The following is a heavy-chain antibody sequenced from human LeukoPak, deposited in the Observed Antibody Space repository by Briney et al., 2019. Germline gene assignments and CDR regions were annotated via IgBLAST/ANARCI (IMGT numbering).Heavy chain of an antibody. Sequence: PGGSLRLSCAASGFTFSNFVINWVRQAPGEGLEWVSGIDGTTTNTYYADSVKGRFTISRDNSKNTVYLQMNSLTVEDSAIYYCAKGHRVHFEVDCWGQGTLVTVSS. CDR3: AKGHRVHFEVDC. V-gene: IGHV3-23*01. CDR1: GFTFSNFV. J-gene: IGHJ4*02. CDR2: IDGTTTNT. D-gene: IGHD2/OR15-2a*01.